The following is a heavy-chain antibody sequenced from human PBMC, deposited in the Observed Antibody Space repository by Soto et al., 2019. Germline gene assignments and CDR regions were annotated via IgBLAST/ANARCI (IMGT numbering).Heavy chain of an antibody. CDR2: IDPSHSYT. CDR1: GYSFTSYW. V-gene: IGHV5-10-1*01. D-gene: IGHD6-13*01. Sequence: GESLKISCRGFGYSFTSYWISWVRQMPGKGLEGIGTIDPSHSYTTDSPSFQGHVTISADKSISTAYPQWSSLKASDTAMYYCARLQAAAGDNDLTFDYWGQGTLVTVSS. J-gene: IGHJ4*02. CDR3: ARLQAAAGDNDLTFDY.